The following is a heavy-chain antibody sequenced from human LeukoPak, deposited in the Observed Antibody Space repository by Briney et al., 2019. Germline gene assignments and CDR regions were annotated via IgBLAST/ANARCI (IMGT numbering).Heavy chain of an antibody. D-gene: IGHD6-13*01. Sequence: GSSVKVSCKASGGTFSSYAISWVRQAPGQGLEWMGGIIPIFGTANYAQKFQGRVTITADESTSTAYMELNSLRAEDTAVYYCARDLIAAAGDPTFDYWGQGTLVTVSS. CDR3: ARDLIAAAGDPTFDY. V-gene: IGHV1-69*01. CDR2: IIPIFGTA. J-gene: IGHJ4*02. CDR1: GGTFSSYA.